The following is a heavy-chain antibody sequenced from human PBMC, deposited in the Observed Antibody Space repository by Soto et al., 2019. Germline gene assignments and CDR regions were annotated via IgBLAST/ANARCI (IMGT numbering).Heavy chain of an antibody. J-gene: IGHJ4*02. CDR1: GFTFSSYG. CDR3: ARIGVSSGHESPDFDS. Sequence: PGGSLRLSCAASGFTFSSYGMHWVRQAPGKGLEWVAVISYDGSNKYYADSVKGRFTISRDNSKNTLYLQMDSLRSVDTAVYYCARIGVSSGHESPDFDSWGQGTLVTVSS. CDR2: ISYDGSNK. D-gene: IGHD3-16*01. V-gene: IGHV3-30*03.